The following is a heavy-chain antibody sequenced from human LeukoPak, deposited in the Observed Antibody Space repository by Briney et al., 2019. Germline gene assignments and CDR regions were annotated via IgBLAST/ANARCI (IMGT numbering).Heavy chain of an antibody. V-gene: IGHV3-23*01. CDR2: ISSGTTTI. J-gene: IGHJ4*02. Sequence: GGSLRLSCAASGFTFSSYAMSWVRQAPGKGLEWVSYISSGTTTIYYADSVKGRFTISRDNSKNTLYVQMNSLRAEDTAVYYCAKSLVLRKSRGYWGQGTLVTVSS. D-gene: IGHD3-16*02. CDR3: AKSLVLRKSRGY. CDR1: GFTFSSYA.